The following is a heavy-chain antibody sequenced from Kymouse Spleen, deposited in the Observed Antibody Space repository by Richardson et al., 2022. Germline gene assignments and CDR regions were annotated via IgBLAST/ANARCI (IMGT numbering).Heavy chain of an antibody. J-gene: IGHJ4*02. CDR3: AKVYSSSGGFFDY. V-gene: IGHV3-9*01. CDR2: ISWNSGSI. D-gene: IGHD6-6*01. Sequence: EVQLVESGGGLVQPGRSLRLSCAASGFTFDDYAMHWVRQAPGKGLEWVSGISWNSGSIGYADSVKGRFTISRDNAKNSLYLQMNSLRAEDTALYYCAKVYSSSGGFFDYWGQGTLVTVSS. CDR1: GFTFDDYA.